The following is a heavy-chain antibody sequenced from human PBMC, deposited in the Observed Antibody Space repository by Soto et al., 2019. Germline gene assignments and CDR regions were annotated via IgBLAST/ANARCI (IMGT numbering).Heavy chain of an antibody. CDR2: IYSDGRT. V-gene: IGHV3-53*01. CDR3: AREISAGFGEPWLDP. CDR1: GFSVISNY. Sequence: GGSLRLSCAASGFSVISNYITFVRQAPGKGLEWVSIIYSDGRTNYADSVKGRFTISRDNSKNTVYLQMTSLSADDTAVYYCAREISAGFGEPWLDPWGQGTLVTVSS. D-gene: IGHD3-10*01. J-gene: IGHJ5*02.